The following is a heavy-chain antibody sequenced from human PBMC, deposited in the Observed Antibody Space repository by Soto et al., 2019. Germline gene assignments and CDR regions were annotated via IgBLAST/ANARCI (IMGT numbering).Heavy chain of an antibody. CDR2: IDPSDSYT. V-gene: IGHV5-10-1*01. J-gene: IGHJ5*02. D-gene: IGHD5-12*01. CDR1: GYSFTSYW. CDR3: AREMATIHNWFDP. Sequence: GESLKISCKGSGYSFTSYWISWVRQMPGKGLEWMGRIDPSDSYTNYSPSFQSHVTISADKSISTAYLQWSSLKASDTAMYYCAREMATIHNWFDPWGQGTLVTVSS.